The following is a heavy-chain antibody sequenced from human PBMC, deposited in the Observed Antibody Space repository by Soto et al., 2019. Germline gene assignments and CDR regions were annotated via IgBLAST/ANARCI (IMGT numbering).Heavy chain of an antibody. J-gene: IGHJ1*01. CDR2: IGSSGNDI. D-gene: IGHD4-17*01. CDR1: GFTFSDYN. V-gene: IGHV3-21*01. Sequence: EVQLVESGGGLAKPGGSLRLSCVASGFTFSDYNMNWVRQAPGKGLEWVTSIGSSGNDIFYADSVKGRFTISRDSAKNSLYLQMNSLRAEDTAVYYCARGDHGDYVLYFQHWGQGTLVTVSS. CDR3: ARGDHGDYVLYFQH.